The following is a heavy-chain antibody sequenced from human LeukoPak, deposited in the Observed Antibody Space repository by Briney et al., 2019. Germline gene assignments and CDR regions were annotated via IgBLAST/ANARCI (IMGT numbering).Heavy chain of an antibody. CDR3: ARSSTVTVDY. CDR1: GGSISSYY. J-gene: IGHJ4*02. V-gene: IGHV4-4*07. Sequence: SETLSLTCTVSGGSISSYYWSWIRQPAGKGLEWIGRIYTSGSTNYNPSLRSRVTISVDTSKNQFSLKLNSVTAADTAVYYCARSSTVTVDYWGQGTLVTVSS. CDR2: IYTSGST. D-gene: IGHD4-11*01.